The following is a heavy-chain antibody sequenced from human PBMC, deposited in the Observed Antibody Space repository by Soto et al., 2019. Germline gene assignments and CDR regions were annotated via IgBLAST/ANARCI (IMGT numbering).Heavy chain of an antibody. CDR3: ARDLAKGGGSAGFDY. CDR2: INPKSGGT. CDR1: GYTFTVYY. Sequence: ASVKVSCKASGYTFTVYYMHWVRQAPGQGLEWMGWINPKSGGTMYPQKFQGRVTMTWDTYISTAYMALPRLRSDDTAVYYCARDLAKGGGSAGFDYWGQGTLVTVSS. V-gene: IGHV1-2*02. J-gene: IGHJ4*02. D-gene: IGHD1-26*01.